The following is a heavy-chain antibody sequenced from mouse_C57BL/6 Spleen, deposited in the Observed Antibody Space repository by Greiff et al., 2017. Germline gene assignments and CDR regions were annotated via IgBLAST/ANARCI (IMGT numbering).Heavy chain of an antibody. Sequence: QVQLQQSGAELVRPGASVTLSCKASGYTFTDYEMHWVKQTPVHGLEWIGAIDPENGGTAYNQKFKGKAILTADKSSSTAYMELRSLTSEDSAVYYCTRRDYGSSYGGYFDYWGQGTTLTVSS. D-gene: IGHD1-1*01. CDR2: IDPENGGT. V-gene: IGHV1-15*01. CDR3: TRRDYGSSYGGYFDY. J-gene: IGHJ2*01. CDR1: GYTFTDYE.